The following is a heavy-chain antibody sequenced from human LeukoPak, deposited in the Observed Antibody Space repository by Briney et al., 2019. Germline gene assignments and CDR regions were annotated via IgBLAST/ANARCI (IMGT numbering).Heavy chain of an antibody. V-gene: IGHV4-39*01. J-gene: IGHJ4*02. D-gene: IGHD3-22*01. Sequence: SETLSLTCTVSGGSISSSSYYWGWIRQPPGKGLEWIGSIYYSGSTYYNPSLKSRVTISVDTSKNQFSLKLSSVTAADTAVYYCARQLAYYDSSGYPDWGQGTLVTVSS. CDR3: ARQLAYYDSSGYPD. CDR2: IYYSGST. CDR1: GGSISSSSYY.